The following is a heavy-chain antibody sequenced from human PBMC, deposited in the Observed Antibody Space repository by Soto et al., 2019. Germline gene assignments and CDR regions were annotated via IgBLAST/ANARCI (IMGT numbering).Heavy chain of an antibody. CDR2: IIANGGRA. V-gene: IGHV3-23*01. D-gene: IGHD6-19*01. Sequence: VGSLRLSGSASGFTFASHAMSWVRQAPGKCPEWVSGIIANGGRANYADSVKGRFSLSRDNSKNTMFLQMDSLTAEDTAIYYCASWVIALGGTGYFRHWGQGTLVTVSS. CDR1: GFTFASHA. CDR3: ASWVIALGGTGYFRH. J-gene: IGHJ1*01.